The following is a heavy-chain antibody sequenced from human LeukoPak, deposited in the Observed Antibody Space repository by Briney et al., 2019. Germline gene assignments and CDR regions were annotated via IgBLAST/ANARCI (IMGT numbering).Heavy chain of an antibody. Sequence: PSQTLSLTCTVSGGSISSGSYYWSWIRQPAGKGLEWIGRIYTSGSTNYNPSLKSRVTISVDTSKNQFSLKLSSVTAADTAVYYCARDETPAMGGFDYWGQGTLVTVSS. J-gene: IGHJ4*02. CDR1: GGSISSGSYY. D-gene: IGHD5-18*01. CDR3: ARDETPAMGGFDY. V-gene: IGHV4-61*02. CDR2: IYTSGST.